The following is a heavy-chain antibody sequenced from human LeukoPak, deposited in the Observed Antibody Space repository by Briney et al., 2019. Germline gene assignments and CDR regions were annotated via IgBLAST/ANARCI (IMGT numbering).Heavy chain of an antibody. Sequence: AGGSPRLSCAASGFTFSGYWMSWVRQAPGKGLEWVASIKQDGSEKYCVDSVKGRFTISRDNANNSLYLQMNSLRADDTAVYYCARDIGLRKAAPPGWFDPWGQGALVTVSS. V-gene: IGHV3-7*01. CDR3: ARDIGLRKAAPPGWFDP. CDR2: IKQDGSEK. D-gene: IGHD6-6*01. CDR1: GFTFSGYW. J-gene: IGHJ5*02.